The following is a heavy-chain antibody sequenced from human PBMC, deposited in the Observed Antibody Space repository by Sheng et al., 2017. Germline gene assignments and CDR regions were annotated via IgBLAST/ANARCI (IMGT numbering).Heavy chain of an antibody. Sequence: QVQLQESGPGLVKPFGDPCPSPAVSLVAPSAVVVITGAGPAAPGKGLEWIGYIYYSGSTNYNPSPQXSSHRIIRQSKNQFSLKLSSVTAADTGVYYCARIDQVFDCFDPWGQGTLVTVSS. J-gene: IGHJ5*02. CDR2: IYYSGST. CDR1: VAPSAVVVIT. V-gene: IGHV4-61*01. CDR3: ARIDQVFDCFDP.